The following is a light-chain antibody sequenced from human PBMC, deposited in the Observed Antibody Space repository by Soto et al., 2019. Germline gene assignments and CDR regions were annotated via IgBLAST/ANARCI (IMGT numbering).Light chain of an antibody. CDR1: SSNIGSNT. CDR3: AAWDDSLNGYV. J-gene: IGLJ1*01. Sequence: VLTQPPSASGTPGQRVTISCSGSSSNIGSNTVNWYQQLPGTAPKLLIYSNNQRPSGAPDRFSGSKSGTSASLAISGLQSEDEADYYCAAWDDSLNGYVFGTGTKVTVL. V-gene: IGLV1-44*01. CDR2: SNN.